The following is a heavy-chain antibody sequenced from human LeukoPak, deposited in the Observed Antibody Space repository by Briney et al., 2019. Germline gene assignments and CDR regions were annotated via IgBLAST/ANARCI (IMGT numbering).Heavy chain of an antibody. V-gene: IGHV1-24*01. D-gene: IGHD3-22*01. CDR1: GYTLTELS. CDR3: ATELRDDYYDSTWDAFDI. Sequence: ASVKVSCKVSGYTLTELSMHWVRQAPGKGLEWMGGFDPEDGETIYAQKFQGRVTMTEDTSTDTAYMELSSLRSEDTAVYYYATELRDDYYDSTWDAFDIWGQGTMVTVSS. CDR2: FDPEDGET. J-gene: IGHJ3*02.